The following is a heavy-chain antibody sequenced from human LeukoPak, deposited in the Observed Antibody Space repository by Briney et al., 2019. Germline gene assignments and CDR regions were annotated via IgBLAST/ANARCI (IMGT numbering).Heavy chain of an antibody. J-gene: IGHJ4*02. D-gene: IGHD3-9*01. V-gene: IGHV3-15*01. CDR1: GFTFSNAW. CDR3: TTVLRYFDWLDNFDY. Sequence: PGRSLRLSCAASGFTFSNAWMSWVRQAPGKGLEWVGRIKSETDGGTTDYAAPVKGRFTISRDDSKNTLYLQMNSLKTEDTAVYYCTTVLRYFDWLDNFDYWGQGTLVTVSS. CDR2: IKSETDGGTT.